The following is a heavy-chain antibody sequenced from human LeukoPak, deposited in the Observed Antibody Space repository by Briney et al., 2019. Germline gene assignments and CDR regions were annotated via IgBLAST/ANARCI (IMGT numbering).Heavy chain of an antibody. D-gene: IGHD2-8*01. V-gene: IGHV7-4-1*02. J-gene: IGHJ4*02. CDR3: VRGQLYCTNGVCYRYYFDY. Sequence: GASVKVSCKASGYTFISYAINWVRQAPGQGLEWMGWINTDTGNPTYAQDFAGRFVFSLDTSVSTAYLQISSLKAEDTAVYYCVRGQLYCTNGVCYRYYFDYWGQGTLVTVSS. CDR2: INTDTGNP. CDR1: GYTFISYA.